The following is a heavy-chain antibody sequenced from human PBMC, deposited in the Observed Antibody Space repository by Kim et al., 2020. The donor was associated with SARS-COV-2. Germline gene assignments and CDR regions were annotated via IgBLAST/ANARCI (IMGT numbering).Heavy chain of an antibody. V-gene: IGHV3-7*03. CDR2: IKQDGSEK. J-gene: IGHJ4*02. CDR3: ARDFTVNYPFDY. CDR1: GFTFSNYW. Sequence: GGSLRLSCAASGFTFSNYWMNWVRQAPGKGLVWLANIKQDGSEKYYVDSVKGRFTISRDNARNSLYLQMNSLRAEDTAVYFCARDFTVNYPFDYWGQGTL. D-gene: IGHD4-4*01.